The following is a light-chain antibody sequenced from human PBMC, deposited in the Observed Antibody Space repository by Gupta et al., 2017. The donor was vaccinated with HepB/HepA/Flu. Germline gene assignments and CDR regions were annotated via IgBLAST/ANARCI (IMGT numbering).Light chain of an antibody. V-gene: IGKV3-11*01. Sequence: EIVLPQSPATLSLSPGERATLSCRAIESSRYYLGWYQQKPGQAPRLVIDDASNRAPGIPARFSGSGSGTDFTLTISSLEPEDFAVYYCQQRSKWPFTFGRGTKVEIK. CDR3: QQRSKWPFT. CDR2: DAS. J-gene: IGKJ4*01. CDR1: ESSRYY.